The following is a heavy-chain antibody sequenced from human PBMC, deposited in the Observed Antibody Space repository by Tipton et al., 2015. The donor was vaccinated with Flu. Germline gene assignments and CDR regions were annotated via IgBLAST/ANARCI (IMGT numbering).Heavy chain of an antibody. CDR1: GYSISRGYY. CDR3: ARAEIGDFDY. V-gene: IGHV4-38-2*01. J-gene: IGHJ4*02. CDR2: IYHNGDI. Sequence: PGLVKPSETLSLTCAVSGYSISRGYYWGWIRQPPGKGLEWIGSIYHNGDIHFNPSLKSRVSISVDTSNNRFSLNLTSVTAADTAVYYCARAEIGDFDYWGQGTLVTVSS. D-gene: IGHD2/OR15-2a*01.